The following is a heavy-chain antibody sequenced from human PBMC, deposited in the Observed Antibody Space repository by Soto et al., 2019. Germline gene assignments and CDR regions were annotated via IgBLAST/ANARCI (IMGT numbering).Heavy chain of an antibody. D-gene: IGHD3-3*01. CDR3: ARDYVFGVVIVAFDI. Sequence: GGSLRLSCAASGFTFSSYEMNWVRQAPGKGLEWVSYISSSGSTIYYADSVKGRFTISRDNAKNSLYLQMNSLRAEDTAVYYCARDYVFGVVIVAFDIWGQGTMVTVSS. J-gene: IGHJ3*02. CDR1: GFTFSSYE. V-gene: IGHV3-48*03. CDR2: ISSSGSTI.